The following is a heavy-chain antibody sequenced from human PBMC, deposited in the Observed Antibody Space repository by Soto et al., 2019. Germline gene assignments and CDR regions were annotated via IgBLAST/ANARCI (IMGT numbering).Heavy chain of an antibody. CDR3: AKHNRAWPDYFDY. J-gene: IGHJ4*02. Sequence: EMQLLESGGGLVQPGGSLRLSCAASGFTFSTTAMSWVRQAPGKGLEWVSGISGSGGNTYYGDSVKGRFTISRDNSKNTLFLQMNSLRAEDTAVYYCAKHNRAWPDYFDYWGQGSLVTVSS. V-gene: IGHV3-23*01. D-gene: IGHD2-21*01. CDR1: GFTFSTTA. CDR2: ISGSGGNT.